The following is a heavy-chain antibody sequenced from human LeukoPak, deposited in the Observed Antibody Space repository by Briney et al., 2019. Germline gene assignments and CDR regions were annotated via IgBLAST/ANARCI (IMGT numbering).Heavy chain of an antibody. CDR3: ARDRSSSWYTQGPFDY. D-gene: IGHD6-13*01. Sequence: GRPLRLSCAASGFTFSSYAMHWVRQAPGKGLEWVAVISYDGSNKYYADSVKGRFTISRDNSKNTLYLQMNSLRAEDTAVYYCARDRSSSWYTQGPFDYWGQGALVTVSS. CDR1: GFTFSSYA. CDR2: ISYDGSNK. V-gene: IGHV3-30*04. J-gene: IGHJ4*02.